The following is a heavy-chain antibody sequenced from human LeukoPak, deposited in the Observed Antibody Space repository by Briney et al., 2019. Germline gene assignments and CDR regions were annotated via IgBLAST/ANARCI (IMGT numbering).Heavy chain of an antibody. D-gene: IGHD6-13*01. CDR2: FYTSGSS. V-gene: IGHV4-61*02. J-gene: IGHJ4*02. CDR1: GGSVSSGSYS. Sequence: SETLSLTCTVSGGSVSSGSYSWSWIRQPAGKGLEWIGRFYTSGSSNYNPSLKSRVTMSVDTSKNQFSLKLSSVTAADTAVYYCARGIAAFDYWGQGTLVTVSS. CDR3: ARGIAAFDY.